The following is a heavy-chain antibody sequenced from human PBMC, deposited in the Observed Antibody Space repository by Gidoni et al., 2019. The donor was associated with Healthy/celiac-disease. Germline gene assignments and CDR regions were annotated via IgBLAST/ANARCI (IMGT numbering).Heavy chain of an antibody. CDR3: AREVGLYYYYMDV. V-gene: IGHV3-7*03. Sequence: EVQLVESGGGLVQPGGSLRLSCAASGFTFRTYWMSWVRQAPGKGLEWVANIKQDGSEKYYVDSVKGRFTISRDNAKNSLYLQMNSLRAEDTAVYYCAREVGLYYYYMDVWGKGTTVTVSS. CDR1: GFTFRTYW. CDR2: IKQDGSEK. J-gene: IGHJ6*03.